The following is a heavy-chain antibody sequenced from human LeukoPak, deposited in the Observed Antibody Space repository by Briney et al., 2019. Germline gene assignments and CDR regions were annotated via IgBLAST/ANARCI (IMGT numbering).Heavy chain of an antibody. D-gene: IGHD2-2*01. CDR1: GFTFSSYT. Sequence: GGSLRLSCEASGFTFSSYTMNWVRQAPGKGLEWISSINTLSTDIHYRDSVKGRFTISRDNAKNSLYLQMNSLRAEDTAVYYCARAAVVVPAAISYWGPGTLVTVSS. V-gene: IGHV3-21*01. CDR3: ARAAVVVPAAISY. J-gene: IGHJ4*02. CDR2: INTLSTDI.